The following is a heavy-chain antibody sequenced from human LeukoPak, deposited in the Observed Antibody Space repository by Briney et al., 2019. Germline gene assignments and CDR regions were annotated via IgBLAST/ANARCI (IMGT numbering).Heavy chain of an antibody. CDR2: IANDGSIK. D-gene: IGHD5-12*01. CDR1: GFTFSTYG. CDR3: AREASGYDFDY. Sequence: GGSLRLSCAASGFTFSTYGMHWVRQAPGKGLEWVTVIANDGSIKYYADSVKGRFTISRDNSKNTLYLQMNRLTTEDTAVYYCAREASGYDFDYRGQGTLVTVSA. J-gene: IGHJ4*02. V-gene: IGHV3-30*03.